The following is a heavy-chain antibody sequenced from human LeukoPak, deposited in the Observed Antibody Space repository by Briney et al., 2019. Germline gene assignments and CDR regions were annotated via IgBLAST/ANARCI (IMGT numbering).Heavy chain of an antibody. CDR3: AREDTVMENPGDY. V-gene: IGHV1-8*01. J-gene: IGHJ4*02. D-gene: IGHD5-18*01. CDR1: GYTFTSYD. Sequence: ASVKVSCKASGYTFTSYDINWMRQATGQGLEWMGWMNPNSGNTGYAQKFQGRVTMTRDTSTSTVYMELSSLRSEDTAVYYCAREDTVMENPGDYWGQRTLVTVSS. CDR2: MNPNSGNT.